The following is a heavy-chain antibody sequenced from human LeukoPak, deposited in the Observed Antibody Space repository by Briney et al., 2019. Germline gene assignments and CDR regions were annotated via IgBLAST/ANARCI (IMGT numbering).Heavy chain of an antibody. Sequence: SETLSLTCTVSGGSISSNSYYWGWIRQPPGKGLEWIGSIYYSGSAYYNPSLKSRVTISVDTSKNQFSLKLSSATAADTAVYYCARRRGYSYGFYYYMDVWGKGTTVTVSS. J-gene: IGHJ6*03. D-gene: IGHD5-18*01. CDR1: GGSISSNSYY. V-gene: IGHV4-39*07. CDR2: IYYSGSA. CDR3: ARRRGYSYGFYYYMDV.